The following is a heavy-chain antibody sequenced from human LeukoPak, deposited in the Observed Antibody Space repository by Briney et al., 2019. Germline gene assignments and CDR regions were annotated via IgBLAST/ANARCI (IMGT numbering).Heavy chain of an antibody. J-gene: IGHJ4*02. D-gene: IGHD3-3*01. CDR1: GFTFSSYV. CDR3: AKSPQGYWRGYFPYFHY. Sequence: GGSLRLSCATSGFTFSSYVMHWVRQAPGKGLEWVAVSWYDGSNEHYTDAVKGRFTISRDNSKNTLHLQMNSLRADDTAVYYCAKSPQGYWRGYFPYFHYWGRGALVTVSS. CDR2: SWYDGSNE. V-gene: IGHV3-33*06.